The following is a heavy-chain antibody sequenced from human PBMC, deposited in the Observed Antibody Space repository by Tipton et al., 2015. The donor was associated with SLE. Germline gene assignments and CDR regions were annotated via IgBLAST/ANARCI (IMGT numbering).Heavy chain of an antibody. CDR3: ARGLVDYGDYRDRYFDL. CDR2: IYYSGST. V-gene: IGHV4-59*01. CDR1: GGSISSYY. Sequence: LRLSCTVSGGSISSYYWSWIRQPPGKGLEWIGYIYYSGSTNYNPSLKSRVTISVDTSKNQFSLKLSSVAAADTAVYYCARGLVDYGDYRDRYFDLWGRGTLVTVSS. J-gene: IGHJ2*01. D-gene: IGHD4-17*01.